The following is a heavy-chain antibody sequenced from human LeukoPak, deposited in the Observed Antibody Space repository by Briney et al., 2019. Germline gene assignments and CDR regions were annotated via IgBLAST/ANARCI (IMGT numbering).Heavy chain of an antibody. CDR2: VFRSGST. D-gene: IGHD5-24*01. CDR3: ARHTRDGYNTFDS. V-gene: IGHV4-59*08. Sequence: SETLSLTCTVSGGSISSYYWSWIRQFPGEGLEWIGCVFRSGSTNYNPSLKSRLTISADTSKNQFYLTLSSVTAADTAVYYCARHTRDGYNTFDSWGQATPVTVSS. J-gene: IGHJ4*02. CDR1: GGSISSYY.